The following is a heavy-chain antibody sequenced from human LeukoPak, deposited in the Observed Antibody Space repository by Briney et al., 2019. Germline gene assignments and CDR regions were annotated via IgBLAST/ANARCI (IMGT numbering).Heavy chain of an antibody. CDR1: GCTFSRYG. D-gene: IGHD3-10*01. V-gene: IGHV3-33*01. Sequence: GGSLRLSCAASGCTFSRYGMHWVHQAPGKGLEWVAVIWYDGSNRYYGDSVKGRFTISRDNSKNTLYLQMNSLRAEDTAVYYCARGSDGGWFDPWGQGTLVTVSS. J-gene: IGHJ5*02. CDR3: ARGSDGGWFDP. CDR2: IWYDGSNR.